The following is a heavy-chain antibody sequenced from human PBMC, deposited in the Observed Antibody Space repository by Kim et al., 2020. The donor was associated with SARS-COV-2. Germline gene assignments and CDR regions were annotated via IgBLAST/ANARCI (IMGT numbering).Heavy chain of an antibody. CDR3: AKAISSSWSGLNY. J-gene: IGHJ4*02. D-gene: IGHD6-13*01. V-gene: IGHV3-23*01. CDR2: ITNSGGCT. Sequence: GGSLRLSCVASGFTFSRYAMSWVRQAPGKGLEWVSGITNSGGCTYYADSVKGRFTISRDDSKNTLYVQMNSLRAEDTAIYYCAKAISSSWSGLNYWGQGTLVTVTS. CDR1: GFTFSRYA.